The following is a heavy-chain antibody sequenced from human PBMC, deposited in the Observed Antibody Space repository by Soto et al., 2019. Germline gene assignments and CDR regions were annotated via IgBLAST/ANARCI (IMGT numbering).Heavy chain of an antibody. V-gene: IGHV3-72*01. D-gene: IGHD2-21*01. CDR3: TVWGSRIAIGAA. CDR2: SKNKADSYTT. CDR1: GFTFSDHY. J-gene: IGHJ6*01. Sequence: EVPLVESGGGFVQPGGSLRLSCAASGFTFSDHYMDWVRQAPGEALEWVGRSKNKADSYTTEYTPSVKGRLTIASDGSRFLLFLQMHSLKTEDTAVYYCTVWGSRIAIGAAWG.